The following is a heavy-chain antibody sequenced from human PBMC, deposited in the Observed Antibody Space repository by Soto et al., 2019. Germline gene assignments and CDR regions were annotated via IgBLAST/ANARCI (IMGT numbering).Heavy chain of an antibody. V-gene: IGHV4-34*01. CDR2: INHSGST. CDR1: GGSFSGYY. J-gene: IGHJ6*03. Sequence: SETLSLTCAVYGGSFSGYYWSWIRQPPGKGLEWIGEINHSGSTNYNPSLKSRVTISVDTSKNQFSLKLSSVTAAYTAVYYCARGRGTLNYYYMDVWGKGTTVTV. CDR3: ARGRGTLNYYYMDV.